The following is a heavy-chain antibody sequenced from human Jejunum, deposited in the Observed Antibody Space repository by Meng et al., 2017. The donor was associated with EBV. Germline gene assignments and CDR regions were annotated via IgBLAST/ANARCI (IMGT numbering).Heavy chain of an antibody. CDR3: AKLLKY. CDR2: INSDGRST. Sequence: QPVGPWGGCVPPGGRLSAACAAPGLTCSSYRITGIRQAPGRELVWVSRINSDGRSTSYADSVKGRFTISRDNAKNTLYLQMNSLRAEDTAVYYCAKLLKYWGQGTLVTVSS. J-gene: IGHJ4*02. CDR1: GLTCSSYR. D-gene: IGHD6-6*01. V-gene: IGHV3-74*01.